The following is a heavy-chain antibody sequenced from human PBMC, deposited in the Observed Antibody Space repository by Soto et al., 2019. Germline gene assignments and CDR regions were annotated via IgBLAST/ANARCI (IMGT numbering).Heavy chain of an antibody. J-gene: IGHJ4*02. CDR3: AREDILGVRSFDY. D-gene: IGHD3-3*02. CDR1: GFSFRGNS. V-gene: IGHV3-48*02. Sequence: GGTLRLSCAASGFSFRGNSVNWVRQAPGKGLEWVSYISSGSKTIYYAESVKGRFTVSRDNARNSQYLQMNSLRDEDTDVYYCAREDILGVRSFDYWGQGTLVAVSS. CDR2: ISSGSKTI.